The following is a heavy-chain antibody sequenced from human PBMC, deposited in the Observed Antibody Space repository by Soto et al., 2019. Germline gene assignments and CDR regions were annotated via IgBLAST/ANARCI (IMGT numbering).Heavy chain of an antibody. D-gene: IGHD6-13*01. V-gene: IGHV4-4*02. CDR3: ARAAMGGSSWPFDY. Sequence: QVQLQESGPGLVKPSGTLSLTCAVSGGSISSSNWWSWVRPPPGKGLEWIGENYHSGSTNYNPSLKSRVTISVDKSKNQLSLKLSSVTAADTAVYYCARAAMGGSSWPFDYWGQGTLVTVSA. CDR2: NYHSGST. J-gene: IGHJ4*02. CDR1: GGSISSSNW.